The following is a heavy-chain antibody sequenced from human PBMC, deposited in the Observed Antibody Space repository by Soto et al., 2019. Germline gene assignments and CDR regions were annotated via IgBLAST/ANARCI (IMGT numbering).Heavy chain of an antibody. CDR3: ARDRDDYGSGNYYNRIAF. CDR1: GGIFSTYA. D-gene: IGHD3-10*01. CDR2: SIPIFGTP. V-gene: IGHV1-69*01. J-gene: IGHJ4*02. Sequence: QVQLVQSGAEVKKPGSSVKVSCKASGGIFSTYAISWFRQAPGQGLEWMGGSIPIFGTPNYAQRFQGRDTITADESTSTAYMELSRLRSEDTAVYYCARDRDDYGSGNYYNRIAFWGQGTLVTVSS.